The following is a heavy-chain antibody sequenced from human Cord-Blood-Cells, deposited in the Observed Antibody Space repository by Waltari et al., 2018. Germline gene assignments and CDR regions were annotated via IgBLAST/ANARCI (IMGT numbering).Heavy chain of an antibody. Sequence: QVQLQESGPGLVKHSETLSLTCTGSDYSNTGGYYWGWSRQPPGKRLEWLGRIYHSGSTYYNTSLKIRVTISVDTSKNQFSLKLSSVTAADTAVYYCARGDPYSSSSFDYWGQGTLVTVSS. CDR1: DYSNTGGYY. CDR2: IYHSGST. CDR3: ARGDPYSSSSFDY. V-gene: IGHV4-38-2*02. J-gene: IGHJ4*02. D-gene: IGHD6-6*01.